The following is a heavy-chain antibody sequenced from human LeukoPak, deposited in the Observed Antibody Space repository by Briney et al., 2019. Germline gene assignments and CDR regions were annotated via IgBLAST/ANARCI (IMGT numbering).Heavy chain of an antibody. CDR1: GFTVSSNY. J-gene: IGHJ4*02. D-gene: IGHD3-9*01. CDR2: INSDGSST. Sequence: GGSLRLSCAASGFTVSSNYMSWVRQAPGKGLMWVSRINSDGSSTSYADSVKGRFTISRDNAKNTMYLQMNSLRAEDTAVYYCARGADTGYSSDCWGQGTLVTVSS. V-gene: IGHV3-74*01. CDR3: ARGADTGYSSDC.